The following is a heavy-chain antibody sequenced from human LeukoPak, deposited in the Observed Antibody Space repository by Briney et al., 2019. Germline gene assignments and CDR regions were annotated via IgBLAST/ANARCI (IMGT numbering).Heavy chain of an antibody. V-gene: IGHV4-4*02. J-gene: IGHJ6*03. CDR3: ARDSVGSSMGRGEYYMDV. Sequence: SETLSLTCTVAGGSISSSYWWSWVRQPPGKGLEWIGEIYHSGSTNYNPSLKSRVTISVDKSKNQFSLKLSSVTAADTAVYYCARDSVGSSMGRGEYYMDVWGKGTTVTVSS. CDR1: GGSISSSYW. D-gene: IGHD1-26*01. CDR2: IYHSGST.